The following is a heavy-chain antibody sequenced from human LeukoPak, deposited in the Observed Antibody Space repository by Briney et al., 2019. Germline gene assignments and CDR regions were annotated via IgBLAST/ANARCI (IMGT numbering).Heavy chain of an antibody. CDR1: GGSISSYY. D-gene: IGHD5-18*01. J-gene: IGHJ4*02. V-gene: IGHV4-59*08. Sequence: SETLSLTCTVSGGSISSYYWSWIRQPPGKGLEWIGYVYYSGSTYYNSSLKSRVTISVDTSKNQFSLKLNSVTAADTAVYYCARCGYSYGSPNYFDYWGQGTLVTVSS. CDR3: ARCGYSYGSPNYFDY. CDR2: VYYSGST.